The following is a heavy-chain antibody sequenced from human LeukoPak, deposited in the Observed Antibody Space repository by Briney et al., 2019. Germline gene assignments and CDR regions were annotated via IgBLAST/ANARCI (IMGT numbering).Heavy chain of an antibody. D-gene: IGHD1-14*01. J-gene: IGHJ5*02. Sequence: PGGSLRLSCAASGFTFSTFGMTWVRQAPGKGLEWISYISSSSRTIYYSDSEKGRFTISRDNGKDSLHLQMNSLSVDDTATYFCARVHALKPEAFDLWGQGTLVTVSS. CDR1: GFTFSTFG. CDR3: ARVHALKPEAFDL. V-gene: IGHV3-48*01. CDR2: ISSSSRTI.